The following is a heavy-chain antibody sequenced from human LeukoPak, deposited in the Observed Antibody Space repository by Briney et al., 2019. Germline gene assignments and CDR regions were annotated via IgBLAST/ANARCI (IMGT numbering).Heavy chain of an antibody. Sequence: AAVKVSCKGSGYTFTSYDINWVRHATGQGLEWMGSMNPNSGNTGYAQKFQGRVTITRNTSISTAYMELSSLRSEDTAVYYCARGNWNFDDAFDIWGQGTMVTVSS. CDR2: MNPNSGNT. CDR3: ARGNWNFDDAFDI. V-gene: IGHV1-8*03. CDR1: GYTFTSYD. J-gene: IGHJ3*02. D-gene: IGHD1-20*01.